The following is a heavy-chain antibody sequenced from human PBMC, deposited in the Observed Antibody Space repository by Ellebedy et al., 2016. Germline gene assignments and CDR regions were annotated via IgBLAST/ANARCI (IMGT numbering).Heavy chain of an antibody. CDR1: GGTFSSYA. CDR3: ARGTREGYYDILNWFDP. V-gene: IGHV1-69*13. Sequence: SVKVSXKASGGTFSSYAISWVRQAPGQGLEWMGGIIPIFGTANYAQKFQGRVTITADESTSTAYMELSSLRSEDTAVYYCARGTREGYYDILNWFDPWGQGTLVTVSS. CDR2: IIPIFGTA. D-gene: IGHD3-9*01. J-gene: IGHJ5*02.